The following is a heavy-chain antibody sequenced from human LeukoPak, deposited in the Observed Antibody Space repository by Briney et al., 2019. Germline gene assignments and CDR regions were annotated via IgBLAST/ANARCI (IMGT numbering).Heavy chain of an antibody. CDR1: NDTFTTYG. Sequence: ASVKLSCKASNDTFTTYGVNWVRQATGLGLEWMGWMNPNSGNTGYAQKFPGRVTMTMNSSISTAYMELTSLTSEDTAVYYCARSTMGARRRYDYWGQGTLVTVSS. J-gene: IGHJ4*02. CDR2: MNPNSGNT. V-gene: IGHV1-8*01. D-gene: IGHD1-26*01. CDR3: ARSTMGARRRYDY.